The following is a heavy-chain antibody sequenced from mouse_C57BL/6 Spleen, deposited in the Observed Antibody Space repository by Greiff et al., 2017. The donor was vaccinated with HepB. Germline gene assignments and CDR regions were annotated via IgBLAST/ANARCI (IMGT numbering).Heavy chain of an antibody. J-gene: IGHJ2*01. D-gene: IGHD1-1*01. CDR1: GFTFSDYY. CDR3: AREDGSSYSYYFDY. V-gene: IGHV5-16*01. Sequence: EVQRVESEGGLVQPGSSMKLSCTASGFTFSDYYMAWVRQVPEKGLEWVANINYDGSSTYYLDSLKSRFIISRDNAKNILYLQMSSLKSEDTATYYCAREDGSSYSYYFDYWGQGTTLTVSS. CDR2: INYDGSST.